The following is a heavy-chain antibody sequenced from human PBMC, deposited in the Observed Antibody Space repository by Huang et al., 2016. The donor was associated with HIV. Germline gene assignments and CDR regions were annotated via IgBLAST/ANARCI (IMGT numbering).Heavy chain of an antibody. CDR3: TTFGYTKGYWDYYYYYMDV. D-gene: IGHD3-22*01. CDR1: GFTFSNAW. V-gene: IGHV3-15*01. J-gene: IGHJ6*03. Sequence: EVQLVESGGGLVKPGGSLRLSCAASGFTFSNAWMTWVRQAPGKGLECVARIKSKADGGTTDYAAPVRGRFTIARDDSKNTLYLQMNSLKTEDTAVYYCTTFGYTKGYWDYYYYYMDVWGKGTTVTVSS. CDR2: IKSKADGGTT.